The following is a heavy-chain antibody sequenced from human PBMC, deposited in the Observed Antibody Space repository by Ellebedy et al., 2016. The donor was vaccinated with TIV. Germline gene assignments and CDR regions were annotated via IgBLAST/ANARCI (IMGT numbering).Heavy chain of an antibody. J-gene: IGHJ3*01. V-gene: IGHV4-34*01. CDR1: GGSFSENY. CDR3: ARHPFDF. Sequence: SETLSLTCAVYGGSFSENYWSWIRQPPGKGLEWIGEINHSGSTNYNPSLKTRVTISVDTSKNQFSLRLRSVTAADTAVYYCARHPFDFWGHGTMVTVSS. CDR2: INHSGST.